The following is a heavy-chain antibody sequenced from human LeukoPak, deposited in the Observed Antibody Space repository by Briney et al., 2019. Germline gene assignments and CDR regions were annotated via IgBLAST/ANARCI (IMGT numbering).Heavy chain of an antibody. CDR3: AGDNMVVTANAEYFQY. CDR2: INPSGGST. Sequence: GASVKVSCKASGYTFTNYYMHWVRQAPGQGLEWMGIINPSGGSTSYAQKFQGRVTMTRDTSTSTVYMELSSLRSEDTAVYYCAGDNMVVTANAEYFQYWGQGTLVTVSS. V-gene: IGHV1-46*01. J-gene: IGHJ1*01. D-gene: IGHD2-21*02. CDR1: GYTFTNYY.